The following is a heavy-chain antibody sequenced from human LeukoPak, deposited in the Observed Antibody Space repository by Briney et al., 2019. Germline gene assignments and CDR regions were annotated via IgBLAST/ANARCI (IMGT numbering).Heavy chain of an antibody. D-gene: IGHD5-18*01. V-gene: IGHV3-74*01. CDR2: INSDGSST. Sequence: GGSLRVSCADSGVTLSIYWMHWVRQAPGKGLVWVSRINSDGSSTTYADSVKGRFTIARDNAKNTLYLQMNSLRAEDTAVYYCARVDTAMDPFDYWGQGTQVTVSS. CDR1: GVTLSIYW. CDR3: ARVDTAMDPFDY. J-gene: IGHJ4*02.